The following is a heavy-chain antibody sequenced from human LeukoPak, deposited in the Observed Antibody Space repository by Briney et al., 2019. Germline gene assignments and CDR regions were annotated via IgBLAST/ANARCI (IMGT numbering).Heavy chain of an antibody. V-gene: IGHV3-15*01. CDR3: ATGIYFDF. CDR1: GIIFSDAW. J-gene: IGHJ4*02. Sequence: GGSLRLSCTASGIIFSDAWMTWVRQAPGQGPEWVGRIKSKAYGGTTDYAAPVKGRFTISRDDSKNTVYLQMNSLKTEDTAVYYCATGIYFDFWGRGTLVTVSS. CDR2: IKSKAYGGTT.